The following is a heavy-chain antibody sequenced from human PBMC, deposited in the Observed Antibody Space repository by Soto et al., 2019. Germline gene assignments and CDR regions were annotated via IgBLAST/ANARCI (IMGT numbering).Heavy chain of an antibody. D-gene: IGHD6-13*01. J-gene: IGHJ5*02. CDR2: IIPIFGTA. Sequence: SVKVSCKASGGTFSSYAISWVRQAPGQGLEWMGGIIPIFGTANYAQKFQGRVTITADESTSTAYMELSSLRSEDTAVYYCARARYPGIAAAGKNWFDPWGQGTLVTVSS. V-gene: IGHV1-69*13. CDR3: ARARYPGIAAAGKNWFDP. CDR1: GGTFSSYA.